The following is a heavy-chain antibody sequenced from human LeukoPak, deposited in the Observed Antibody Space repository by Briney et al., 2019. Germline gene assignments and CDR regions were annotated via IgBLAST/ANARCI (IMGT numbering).Heavy chain of an antibody. CDR3: AKAAAAPGFDF. D-gene: IGHD6-13*01. J-gene: IGHJ5*01. CDR1: GFTSSSCA. CDR2: VSGSGDRM. Sequence: GGSLRLSCAASGFTSSSCALNWVRQAPGKGLEWVATVSGSGDRMYHADSVKGRFTISRDNSKNTIYLQMNSLRAEDTALYHCAKAAAAPGFDFWGQGTLVTVSS. V-gene: IGHV3-23*01.